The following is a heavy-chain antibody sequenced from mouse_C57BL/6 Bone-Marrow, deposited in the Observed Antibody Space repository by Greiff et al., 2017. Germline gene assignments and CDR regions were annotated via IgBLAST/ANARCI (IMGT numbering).Heavy chain of an antibody. D-gene: IGHD2-4*01. Sequence: DVKLVESGPVLVKPGASVKMSCKASGYTFTDYYMNWVKQSHGKSLEWIGVINPYNGGTSYNQKFKGKATLTVDKSSSTAYMELNSLTSEDSAVYYCARRRADYSYAMDYWGQGTSVTVSS. CDR2: INPYNGGT. CDR1: GYTFTDYY. J-gene: IGHJ4*01. CDR3: ARRRADYSYAMDY. V-gene: IGHV1-19*01.